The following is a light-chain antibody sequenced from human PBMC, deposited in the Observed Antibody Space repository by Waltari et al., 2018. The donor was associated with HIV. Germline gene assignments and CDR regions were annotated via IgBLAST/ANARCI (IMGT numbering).Light chain of an antibody. V-gene: IGKV4-1*01. J-gene: IGKJ4*01. CDR2: WAS. Sequence: DIVLTQSPDSLAVSLGGKATITCKSTMSLLRSSNILNYFDCYQKKPRQPPRLLSPWASSRESGVPDRFSGSESGTDFTLTISNLQAEDVAIYYCQQYSSVPGTFGGGTEVEIK. CDR1: MSLLRSSNILNY. CDR3: QQYSSVPGT.